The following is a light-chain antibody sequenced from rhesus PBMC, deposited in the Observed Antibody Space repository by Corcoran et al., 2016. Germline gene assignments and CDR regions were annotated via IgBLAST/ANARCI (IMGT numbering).Light chain of an antibody. Sequence: IQMTQSPSSLSASVGDTVTITCRASQGIRDSLAWYQQKPGNAPRPLIYYASNLERGVPSRFSGSGSGADFTLTISSLQPEDFAIYYWQQHNSYPPTFGGGTKVEIK. V-gene: IGKV1S14*01. CDR1: QGIRDS. CDR3: QQHNSYPPT. CDR2: YAS. J-gene: IGKJ4*01.